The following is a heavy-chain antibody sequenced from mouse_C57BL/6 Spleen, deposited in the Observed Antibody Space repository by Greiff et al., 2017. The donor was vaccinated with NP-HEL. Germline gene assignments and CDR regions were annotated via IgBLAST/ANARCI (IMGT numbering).Heavy chain of an antibody. CDR3: ARGYGNPWFAY. Sequence: VQLQQSGAELMKPGASVKLSCKATGYTFTGYWIEWVKQRPGHGLEWIGEILPGSSSTNYNEKFKGKATFTADTSSNTAYMQLSSLTTEDSAIYYCARGYGNPWFAYWGQGTLVTVSA. V-gene: IGHV1-9*01. CDR2: ILPGSSST. CDR1: GYTFTGYW. J-gene: IGHJ3*01. D-gene: IGHD2-10*02.